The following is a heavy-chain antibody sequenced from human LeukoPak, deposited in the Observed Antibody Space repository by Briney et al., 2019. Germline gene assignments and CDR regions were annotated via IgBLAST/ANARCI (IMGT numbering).Heavy chain of an antibody. Sequence: GGSLRLSCAASGFTFSSYAMSWVRQAPGQGLEWVSAISGSGGSTYYADSVKGRFTIYRDNSKNTLYLQMSSLRAEDTAVYYCAKEKCITSSAVYYWGQGTLVTVSS. CDR1: GFTFSSYA. V-gene: IGHV3-23*01. J-gene: IGHJ4*02. CDR3: AKEKCITSSAVYY. D-gene: IGHD3-10*01. CDR2: ISGSGGST.